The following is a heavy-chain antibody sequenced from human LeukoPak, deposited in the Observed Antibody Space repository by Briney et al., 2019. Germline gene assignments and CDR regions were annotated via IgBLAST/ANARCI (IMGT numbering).Heavy chain of an antibody. CDR3: ARVIRGQWLVKNYFDY. V-gene: IGHV3-7*03. J-gene: IGHJ4*02. D-gene: IGHD6-19*01. CDR2: IKQDGSEK. Sequence: GFLRLSCAASGFTFSSYAMHWVRQAPGKGLEWVANIKQDGSEKYYVDSVKGRFTISRDNAKNSLYLQMNSLRAEDTAVYYCARVIRGQWLVKNYFDYWGQGTLVTVSS. CDR1: GFTFSSYA.